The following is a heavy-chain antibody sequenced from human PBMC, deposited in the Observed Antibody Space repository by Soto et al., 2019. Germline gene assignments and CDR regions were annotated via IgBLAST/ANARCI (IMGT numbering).Heavy chain of an antibody. CDR1: GYTFTSYD. V-gene: IGHV1-8*01. D-gene: IGHD1-1*01. J-gene: IGHJ4*02. CDR2: MNPNTGNS. Sequence: ASVKVSCKASGYTFTSYDIYWVRQATGQGLEWMGWMNPNTGNSGYAQKFQGRVTMTSDTSISTAHMELSSLRSEDTAVYYCARRAETNGWNGFGADKYYFDFWGQGTLVTVS. CDR3: ARRAETNGWNGFGADKYYFDF.